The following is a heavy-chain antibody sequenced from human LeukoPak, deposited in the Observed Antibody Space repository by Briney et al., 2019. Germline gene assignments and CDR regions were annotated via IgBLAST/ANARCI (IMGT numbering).Heavy chain of an antibody. CDR3: PKDSPAADYDFWRHHYMAV. CDR2: IRYDGSNK. V-gene: IGHV3-30*02. Sequence: GGSLRLSCAASGFTFSSYGMHWVRQAPGKGREWVAFIRYDGSNKYYADSVKGRFTISRDNSKNTLYLQMNSLRAEDTAVYYWPKDSPAADYDFWRHHYMAVWGKGTTVTVSS. D-gene: IGHD3-3*01. J-gene: IGHJ6*03. CDR1: GFTFSSYG.